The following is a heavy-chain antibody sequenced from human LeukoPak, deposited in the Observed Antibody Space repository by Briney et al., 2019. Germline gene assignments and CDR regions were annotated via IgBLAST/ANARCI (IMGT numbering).Heavy chain of an antibody. CDR2: ISPKGIT. J-gene: IGHJ4*02. CDR1: GYAINIDYS. CDR3: ASILWFGPFDY. Sequence: SETLSLTCFVSGYAINIDYSWGWIRQSPGKGLEWIGVISPKGITYYNPSLKSRVTISVDTSKNQFSLKLSSVTAADTAVYYCASILWFGPFDYWGQGTLVTVSS. D-gene: IGHD3-10*01. V-gene: IGHV4-38-2*01.